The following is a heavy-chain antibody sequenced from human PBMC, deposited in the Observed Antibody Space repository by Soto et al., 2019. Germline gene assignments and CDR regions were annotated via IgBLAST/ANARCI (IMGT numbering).Heavy chain of an antibody. CDR2: IIPMFGTP. CDR1: GGAFNNYI. V-gene: IGHV1-69*01. Sequence: QVQLVQSGAEVKKPGSSVKVSCKASGGAFNNYIFDWVRQAPGQGLEWMGGIIPMFGTPTYAQTFQDRITISADVPTGTAYMALASLRFDDTPIYSCARGREQPPVGLYFDSWGEGTRVTVSS. D-gene: IGHD1-26*01. CDR3: ARGREQPPVGLYFDS. J-gene: IGHJ4*02.